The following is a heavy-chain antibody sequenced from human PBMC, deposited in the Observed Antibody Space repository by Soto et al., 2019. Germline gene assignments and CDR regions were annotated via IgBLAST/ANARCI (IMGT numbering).Heavy chain of an antibody. D-gene: IGHD3-22*01. J-gene: IGHJ4*02. CDR3: ARDPFDYCDSSGE. V-gene: IGHV3-53*01. CDR1: GFTVSSNY. CDR2: IYSGGST. Sequence: EVQLVESGGGLIQPGGSLRLSCAASGFTVSSNYMSWVRQAPGKGLGWVSVIYSGGSTYYADSVKGRFTISRDNSKNTLYLQMNSLRAEDTAVYYCARDPFDYCDSSGEWGQGTLVTVSS.